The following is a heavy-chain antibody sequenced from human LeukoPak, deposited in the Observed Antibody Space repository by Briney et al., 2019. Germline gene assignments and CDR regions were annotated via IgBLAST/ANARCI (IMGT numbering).Heavy chain of an antibody. Sequence: ASVKVSCTASGYTYTGYYMHGVRQAPGQGLEWMGWINPNSGGTNYAQKFQGRVTMTRDTSISTAYMELSRLRSDDTAVYYCARVFYSGAMRAPHYWGQGTLVTVSS. CDR1: GYTYTGYY. D-gene: IGHD1-26*01. J-gene: IGHJ4*02. CDR2: INPNSGGT. CDR3: ARVFYSGAMRAPHY. V-gene: IGHV1-2*02.